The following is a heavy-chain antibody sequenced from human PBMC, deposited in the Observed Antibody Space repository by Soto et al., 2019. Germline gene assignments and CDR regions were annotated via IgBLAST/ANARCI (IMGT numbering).Heavy chain of an antibody. CDR1: GFSFSTYG. CDR3: ARGHYVNCYGMGV. Sequence: QVQLVESGGGVVQCGRSLRLSCAASGFSFSTYGMHWVRQAPGKGLEWVAVKWYDGSKKYYADSVQGRFTISRDNSKNTLYLQMNSLRDEDTAVYYCARGHYVNCYGMGVWGQGTTVTGSS. J-gene: IGHJ6*02. CDR2: KWYDGSKK. D-gene: IGHD4-17*01. V-gene: IGHV3-33*01.